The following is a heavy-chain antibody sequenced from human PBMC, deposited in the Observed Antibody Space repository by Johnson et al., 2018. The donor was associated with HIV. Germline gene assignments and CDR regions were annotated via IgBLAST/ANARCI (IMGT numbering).Heavy chain of an antibody. CDR3: AREVYAHDAFDI. CDR2: ISYDGINK. V-gene: IGHV3-30-3*01. J-gene: IGHJ3*02. Sequence: QVQLVESGGGVVQPGGSLRLSCAATGFTFNSYAMHWVRQAPGKGLEWVAVISYDGINKYYADSVKGRFTISRDNSKKTLYRQMNSLRPEDTAVYYCAREVYAHDAFDIWGQGTMVTVSS. D-gene: IGHD3-16*01. CDR1: GFTFNSYA.